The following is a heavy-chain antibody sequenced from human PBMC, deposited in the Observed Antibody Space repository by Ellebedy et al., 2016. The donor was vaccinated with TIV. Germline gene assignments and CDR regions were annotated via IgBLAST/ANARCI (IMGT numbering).Heavy chain of an antibody. CDR3: ARVGVATIFHYYYMDV. CDR1: GGSISSSSYY. V-gene: IGHV4-39*01. J-gene: IGHJ6*03. D-gene: IGHD5-12*01. CDR2: IYYSGST. Sequence: SETLSLTXTVSGGSISSSSYYWGWIRQPPGKGLEWIGSIYYSGSTYYNPSLKSRVTISVDTSKNQFSLKLSSVTAADTAVYYCARVGVATIFHYYYMDVWGKGTTVTVSS.